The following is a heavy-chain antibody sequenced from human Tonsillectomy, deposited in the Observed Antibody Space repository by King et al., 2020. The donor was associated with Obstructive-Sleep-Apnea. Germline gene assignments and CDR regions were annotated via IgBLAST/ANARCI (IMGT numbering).Heavy chain of an antibody. CDR1: GFTFSSYS. Sequence: VQLVESGGGLVKPGGSLRLSCAASGFTFSSYSMNWVRQAPGKGLEWVSSISSSSSYIYYADSVKGRFTISRDNAKNSLYLQMNSLRAEDTAVYYCARDSMVRGVTENAFDIWGKGTMVTVSS. V-gene: IGHV3-21*01. D-gene: IGHD3-10*01. J-gene: IGHJ3*02. CDR3: ARDSMVRGVTENAFDI. CDR2: ISSSSSYI.